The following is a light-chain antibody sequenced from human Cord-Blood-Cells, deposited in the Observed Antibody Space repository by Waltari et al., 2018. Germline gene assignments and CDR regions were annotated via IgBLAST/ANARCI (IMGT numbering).Light chain of an antibody. CDR1: QSILHSNGYNY. CDR2: LGS. CDR3: MQALQTPRT. V-gene: IGKV2-28*01. J-gene: IGKJ2*01. Sequence: DLVMTQSPLSLPVTPGEPASLSCRSSQSILHSNGYNYLDWYLQKPGQSPQLLIYLGSNRASGVPDRFSGSGSGTDFTLKISRVEAEDVGVYYCMQALQTPRTFGQGTKLEIK.